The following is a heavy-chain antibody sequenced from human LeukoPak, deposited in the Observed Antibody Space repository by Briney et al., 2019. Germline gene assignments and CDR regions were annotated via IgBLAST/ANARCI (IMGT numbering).Heavy chain of an antibody. CDR1: GFTFSSYG. CDR2: ISYDGSNK. D-gene: IGHD6-13*01. CDR3: ASSIRGERSSWYKTDY. V-gene: IGHV3-30*03. Sequence: GGSLRLSCAASGFTFSSYGMHWVRQAPGKGLEWVAVISYDGSNKYYADSVKGRFTISRDNSKNTLYLQMNSLRAEDTAVYYCASSIRGERSSWYKTDYWGQGTLVTVSS. J-gene: IGHJ4*02.